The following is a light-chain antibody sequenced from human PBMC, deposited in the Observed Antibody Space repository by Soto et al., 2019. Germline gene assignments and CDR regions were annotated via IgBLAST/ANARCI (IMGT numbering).Light chain of an antibody. V-gene: IGLV1-44*01. CDR1: SSNIGSNT. CDR3: AAWDDSLNAWV. Sequence: QTVVTQPPSASGTPGQRVTISCSGSSSNIGSNTVNWYQQLPGTAPKLLIYSNNQRPSGVPDRFSGSKSGTSASLAISGLQSEDEADYYCAAWDDSLNAWVFGEGTKLTLL. J-gene: IGLJ3*02. CDR2: SNN.